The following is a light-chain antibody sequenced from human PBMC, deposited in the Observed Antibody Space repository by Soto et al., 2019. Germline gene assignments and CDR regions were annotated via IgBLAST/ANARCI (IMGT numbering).Light chain of an antibody. CDR1: QSFSSPY. CDR3: QQYEDSPFT. CDR2: GAA. Sequence: EIVLTQSPGTLSLSPGERATLSCRASQSFSSPYLAWYQQKPGQAPRLLIYGAATRATGVPDRFSGSGFGTDFTLSIISLEPEDFAVYYCQQYEDSPFTFGPGTKVDIK. V-gene: IGKV3-20*01. J-gene: IGKJ3*01.